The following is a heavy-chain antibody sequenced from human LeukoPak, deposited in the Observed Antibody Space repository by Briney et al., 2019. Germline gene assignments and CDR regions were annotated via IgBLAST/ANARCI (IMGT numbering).Heavy chain of an antibody. CDR3: AKSSLVTPYDY. CDR1: GFTFSSYA. J-gene: IGHJ4*02. V-gene: IGHV3-23*01. CDR2: ISGSGGST. D-gene: IGHD2-15*01. Sequence: GESLRLSCAASGFTFSSYAMSWVRQAPGKGLEWVSSISGSGGSTYYADYVKGRFTISRDNSKNTLDLQMNSLRAEDTAVYYCAKSSLVTPYDYWGQGTLVSVSS.